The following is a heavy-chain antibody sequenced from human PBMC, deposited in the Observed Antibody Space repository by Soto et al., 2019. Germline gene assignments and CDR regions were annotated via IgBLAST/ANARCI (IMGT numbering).Heavy chain of an antibody. CDR1: GGSISSYY. CDR2: IYYSGST. D-gene: IGHD6-19*01. V-gene: IGHV4-59*01. J-gene: IGHJ4*02. Sequence: KSSETLSLTCTVSGGSISSYYWSWIRQPPGKGLEWIGYIYYSGSTNYNPSLKSRVTISVDTSKNEFSLRLSSVTAADTAVYYCARFSGWYSAFDYWGQGTPVTVS. CDR3: ARFSGWYSAFDY.